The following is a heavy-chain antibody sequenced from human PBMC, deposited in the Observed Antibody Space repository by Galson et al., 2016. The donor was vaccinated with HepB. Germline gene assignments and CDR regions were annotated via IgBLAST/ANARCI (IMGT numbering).Heavy chain of an antibody. CDR1: GITIIGYN. CDR2: IAHSGGTA. D-gene: IGHD2-15*01. J-gene: IGHJ5*02. CDR3: ARMGYGVSGGNGFDP. V-gene: IGHV3-30*04. Sequence: SLRLSCAASGITIIGYNMNWVRQAPGKGLEWVAHIAHSGGTAYNTDSVRGRFTISRDDSKNSVYLQMSSLEREDTAVYYCARMGYGVSGGNGFDPWGQGTLVTVSS.